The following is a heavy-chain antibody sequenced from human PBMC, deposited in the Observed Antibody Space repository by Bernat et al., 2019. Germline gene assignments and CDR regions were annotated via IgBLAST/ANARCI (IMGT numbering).Heavy chain of an antibody. V-gene: IGHV3-30-3*01. CDR3: ARRASGWHDYGDYFDY. CDR2: ISYDGSNK. J-gene: IGHJ4*02. Sequence: QVQLVESGGGVVQPGRSLRLSCAASGFTFSSYAMHWVRQAPGKGLEWVAVISYDGSNKYYADSVKGRFTISRDNSKNTLYLQMNSLRAEDTAVYYCARRASGWHDYGDYFDYWGQGTLVTVSS. CDR1: GFTFSSYA. D-gene: IGHD4-17*01.